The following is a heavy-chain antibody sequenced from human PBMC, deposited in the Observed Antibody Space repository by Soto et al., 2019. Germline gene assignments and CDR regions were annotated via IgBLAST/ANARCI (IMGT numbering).Heavy chain of an antibody. J-gene: IGHJ5*02. D-gene: IGHD5-12*01. Sequence: PGGSLRLSCAASGFTSSSYGMHWVRQAPGKGLEWVAVISYDGSNKYYADSVKGRFTISRDNSKSTLYLQMNSLRAEDTAVYYCAKEPDSGYAQTGWFDPWGQGTLVTVSS. CDR3: AKEPDSGYAQTGWFDP. CDR1: GFTSSSYG. V-gene: IGHV3-30*18. CDR2: ISYDGSNK.